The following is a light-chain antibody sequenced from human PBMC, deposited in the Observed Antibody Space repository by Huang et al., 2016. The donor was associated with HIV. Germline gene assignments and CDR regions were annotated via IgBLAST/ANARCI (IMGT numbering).Light chain of an antibody. CDR1: QSVFKN. V-gene: IGKV3-15*01. J-gene: IGKJ1*01. CDR3: QQYNTSPRT. CDR2: GSS. Sequence: ENLMTQSQSTLSVSPGESATLSGRASQSVFKNVAWYQQKPGQAPKRLIYGSSTRAAGIPDRFSGSGSGTDFTLTISSLQSEDFAVYYCQQYNTSPRTFGQGTKVEV.